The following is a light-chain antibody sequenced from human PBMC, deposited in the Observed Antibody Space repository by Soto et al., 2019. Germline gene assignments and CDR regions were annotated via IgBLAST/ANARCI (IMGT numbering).Light chain of an antibody. J-gene: IGKJ1*01. CDR1: QSVRSSY. Sequence: DIVLTQSPGTLSLSPGERATLSCRASQSVRSSYLAWYQQRPGQAPRLLIYGASSRATGIPDRFSGSGSGTDFTLTISSLEPGDFAVYYCQQHGCSPWTFGLGTKVEIK. CDR3: QQHGCSPWT. V-gene: IGKV3-20*01. CDR2: GAS.